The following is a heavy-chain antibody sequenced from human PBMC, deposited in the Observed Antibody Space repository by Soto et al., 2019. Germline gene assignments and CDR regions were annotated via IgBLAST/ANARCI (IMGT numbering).Heavy chain of an antibody. CDR1: GFTVTSHY. J-gene: IGHJ6*02. CDR2: TYTDGTT. V-gene: IGHV3-53*01. Sequence: GGSLRLSCAASGFTVTSHYMSWVRQSPGKVLEWVSTTYTDGTTSYADSVKGRFTISRDNSKNTLDLQMNSLRAEDTAFYYCARAPGIHYYGLGVWGQGTTVTVS. CDR3: ARAPGIHYYGLGV. D-gene: IGHD3-10*01.